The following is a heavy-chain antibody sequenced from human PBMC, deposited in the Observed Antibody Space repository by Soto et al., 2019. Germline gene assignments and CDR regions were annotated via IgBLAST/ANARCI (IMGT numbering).Heavy chain of an antibody. Sequence: QVQLVQSGAEVKKPGASVKVSCTASGYTVTSYGISWVRQAPGQGLEWMGLISDYKVNTNYAQKLQGIVTMTTDTYTRTSYMELRSLRPDDTAVYSCARDPGFRSDYCGPGTLVTVSS. CDR2: ISDYKVNT. J-gene: IGHJ4*02. CDR3: ARDPGFRSDY. CDR1: GYTVTSYG. D-gene: IGHD3-9*01. V-gene: IGHV1-18*01.